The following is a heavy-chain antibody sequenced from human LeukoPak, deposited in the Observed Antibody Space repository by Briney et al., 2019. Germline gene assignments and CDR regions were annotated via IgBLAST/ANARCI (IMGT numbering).Heavy chain of an antibody. J-gene: IGHJ4*02. CDR2: ISFDGGVR. V-gene: IGHV3-30*03. CDR1: GFTFSSYW. CDR3: LTEDTPTVYDY. D-gene: IGHD5-18*01. Sequence: PGGPLRLSCAASGFTFSSYWMSWVRQAPGKGLEWVALISFDGGVRYYADSVKGRFTISRDNSKNTLYLQMNSLRSEDSAVYYCLTEDTPTVYDYWGQGTLVTVSS.